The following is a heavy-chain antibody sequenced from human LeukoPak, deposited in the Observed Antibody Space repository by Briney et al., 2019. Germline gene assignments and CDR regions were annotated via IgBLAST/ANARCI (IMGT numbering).Heavy chain of an antibody. CDR1: EFTLRTYR. Sequence: GGSLRLSCAASEFTLRTYRMSWVRQAPGKGLEWAANIKQDGSEKYYVDSVKGRFTISRDNAKNSLYLQMSSLRAEDTAVYYCAKDSYFTDFWSGYYNQVDYAFDIWGQGTMVTVSS. J-gene: IGHJ3*02. V-gene: IGHV3-7*03. D-gene: IGHD3-3*01. CDR3: AKDSYFTDFWSGYYNQVDYAFDI. CDR2: IKQDGSEK.